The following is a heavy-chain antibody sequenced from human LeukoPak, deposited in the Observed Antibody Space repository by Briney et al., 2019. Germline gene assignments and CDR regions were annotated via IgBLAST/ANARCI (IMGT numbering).Heavy chain of an antibody. Sequence: ASVKVSCKASGGSFNSYAFSWVRQAPGQGLEWMGWISAYNGNTNYAQKLQGRVTMTTDTSTSTAYMELRSLRSDDTAVYYCARSGYYYGSGSYYPNYFDYWGQGTLVTVSS. CDR3: ARSGYYYGSGSYYPNYFDY. J-gene: IGHJ4*02. V-gene: IGHV1-18*01. CDR2: ISAYNGNT. CDR1: GGSFNSYA. D-gene: IGHD3-10*01.